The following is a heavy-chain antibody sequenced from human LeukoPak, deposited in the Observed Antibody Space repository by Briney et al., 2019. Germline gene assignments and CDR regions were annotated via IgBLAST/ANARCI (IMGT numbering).Heavy chain of an antibody. CDR1: GYTFTRYG. CDR2: ISAYNVNT. J-gene: IGHJ4*02. D-gene: IGHD5-12*01. CDR3: ARDDGRSTYDPYY. Sequence: ASGRVSSKAAGYTFTRYGISWVGQARGQGREWRGLISAYNVNTNYAQNLQGSVPMTTPTSTTTAYMELTSLRSDDTAVYYCARDDGRSTYDPYYWGQGTLVTVSS. V-gene: IGHV1-18*01.